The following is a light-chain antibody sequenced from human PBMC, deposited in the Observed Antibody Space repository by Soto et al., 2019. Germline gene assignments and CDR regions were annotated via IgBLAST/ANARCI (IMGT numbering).Light chain of an antibody. V-gene: IGKV2-28*01. J-gene: IGKJ4*01. CDR1: QSLLHSNGYNY. CDR2: LGS. Sequence: DIVMTQSPLSLPVTPGEPASISCRSSQSLLHSNGYNYLDWYLQKPGQSPQLLIYLGSNRASGVPDRFSGSGSGTYFTLKISRVEAEDVGVYYCMQALQHPLTFGGGTKVEIK. CDR3: MQALQHPLT.